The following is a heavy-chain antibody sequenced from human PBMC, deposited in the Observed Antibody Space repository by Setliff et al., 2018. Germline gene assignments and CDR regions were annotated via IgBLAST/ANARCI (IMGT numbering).Heavy chain of an antibody. J-gene: IGHJ5*02. CDR1: GYTFGAHY. CDR2: INPNSGDT. V-gene: IGHV1-2*02. D-gene: IGHD4-17*01. Sequence: GASVKVSCKASGYTFGAHYIHWVRQAPGQGFEWMGWINPNSGDTNYAQKFQGRVTMTRDTSISTAYMELSRLRSDDTAVYSCARSRLYGGWFDPWGQGTLVTVSS. CDR3: ARSRLYGGWFDP.